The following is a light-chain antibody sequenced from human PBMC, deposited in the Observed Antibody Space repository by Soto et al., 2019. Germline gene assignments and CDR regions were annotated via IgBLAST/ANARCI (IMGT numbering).Light chain of an antibody. Sequence: DIHLTQSPSTLSASVGDRITITCRASQSISRWFAWYQQKPAKAPKLLIYTTSSLESGVPSRFSGSGSGTEFTLTISSLQPDDFATYYCQHDKDYSWTFGQGTKVEIK. CDR1: QSISRW. V-gene: IGKV1-5*03. CDR3: QHDKDYSWT. CDR2: TTS. J-gene: IGKJ1*01.